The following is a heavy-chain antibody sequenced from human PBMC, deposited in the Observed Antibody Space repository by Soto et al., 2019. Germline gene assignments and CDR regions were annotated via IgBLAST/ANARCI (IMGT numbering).Heavy chain of an antibody. V-gene: IGHV3-21*01. Sequence: GGSLRLSCAASGFTFSSYSMNWVRQAPGKGLEWVSSISSSSSYIYYADSVKGRFTISRDNAKNSLYLQMNSLRAEDTAVYYCARDKRPDVLDAFDIWGQGTMVTVSS. CDR3: ARDKRPDVLDAFDI. CDR1: GFTFSSYS. CDR2: ISSSSSYI. J-gene: IGHJ3*02. D-gene: IGHD2-8*01.